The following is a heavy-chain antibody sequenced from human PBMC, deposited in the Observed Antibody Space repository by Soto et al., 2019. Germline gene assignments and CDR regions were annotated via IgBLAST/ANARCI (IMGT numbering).Heavy chain of an antibody. J-gene: IGHJ3*01. D-gene: IGHD6-13*01. CDR3: ARVLPGIAAAYDAFDV. Sequence: SETLSLTCTVSGDSVISATYYWSWIRQPPGKGLEWIGYIYYDGGTTYNSSLKSRVTISTDTSRSQLSLQLTSATPADPAVYYCARVLPGIAAAYDAFDVWGQGTMVTVSS. CDR1: GDSVISATYY. V-gene: IGHV4-61*01. CDR2: IYYDGGT.